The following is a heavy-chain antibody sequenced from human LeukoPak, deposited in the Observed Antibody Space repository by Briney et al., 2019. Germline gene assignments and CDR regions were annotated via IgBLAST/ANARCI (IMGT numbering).Heavy chain of an antibody. CDR2: IYSSAST. CDR1: GGSISSYY. J-gene: IGHJ5*01. CDR3: ASGTWIQLWFDY. Sequence: SDTLSLTCTLWGGSISSYYWIWIRRPPGKGLEWIGYIYSSASTNYNPSLKSRVTISVDTSKNQFSLKLSSVTAADTAVYYCASGTWIQLWFDYWGQGTLVTVSS. D-gene: IGHD5-18*01. V-gene: IGHV4-59*07.